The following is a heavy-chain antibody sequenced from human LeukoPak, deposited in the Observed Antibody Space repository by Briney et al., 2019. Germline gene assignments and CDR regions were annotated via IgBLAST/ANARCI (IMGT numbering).Heavy chain of an antibody. CDR3: AREWCSSTSCWENFDY. D-gene: IGHD2-2*01. CDR2: INSEGSST. J-gene: IGHJ4*02. V-gene: IGHV3-74*01. Sequence: PGGSLRLSCAASGFTFSSYWMHWVRQAPGKGLVWVSRINSEGSSTSYADSVKGRFTISRDNAKNTLYLQMNSLRAEDTAVYYCAREWCSSTSCWENFDYWGQGTLVTVSS. CDR1: GFTFSSYW.